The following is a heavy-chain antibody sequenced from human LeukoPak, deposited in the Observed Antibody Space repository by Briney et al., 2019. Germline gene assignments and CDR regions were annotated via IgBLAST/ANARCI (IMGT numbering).Heavy chain of an antibody. D-gene: IGHD4-11*01. CDR1: GYTFTGYY. V-gene: IGHV1-2*02. CDR3: ARGGIYSNYHHYYYYMDV. Sequence: GSVKVSCKASGYTFTGYYMHWVRQAPGQGLEWMGWINPNSGGTNYAQKFQGRVTMTRDTSISTAYMELSRLRSDDTAVYYCARGGIYSNYHHYYYYMDVWGKGTTVTVSS. J-gene: IGHJ6*03. CDR2: INPNSGGT.